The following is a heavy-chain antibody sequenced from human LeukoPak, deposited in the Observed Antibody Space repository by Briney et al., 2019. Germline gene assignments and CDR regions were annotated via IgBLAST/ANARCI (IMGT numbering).Heavy chain of an antibody. V-gene: IGHV1-8*01. D-gene: IGHD6-13*01. J-gene: IGHJ6*02. CDR3: ATARPYSSSWYPLENYYYYYGMDV. CDR1: GYTFTSYD. CDR2: MNPNSGNT. Sequence: ASVKVSCKASGYTFTSYDINWVRQATGQGLEWMGWMNPNSGNTGYAQKFQGRVTMTRNTSISTAYMELSSLRSEDTAVYYCATARPYSSSWYPLENYYYYYGMDVWGQGTTVTVSS.